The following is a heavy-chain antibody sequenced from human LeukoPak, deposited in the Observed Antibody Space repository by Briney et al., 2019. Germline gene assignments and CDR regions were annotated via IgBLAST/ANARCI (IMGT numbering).Heavy chain of an antibody. Sequence: PSETLSLTCTVSGGSISSSSYYWGWIRQPPGKGLEWIGSIYYSGSTYYNPSLKSRVTISVDTSKNQFSLKLSSVTAADTAVYYCASGPYGSGSPPYWGQGTLVTVSS. D-gene: IGHD3-10*01. CDR1: GGSISSSSYY. CDR3: ASGPYGSGSPPY. J-gene: IGHJ4*02. V-gene: IGHV4-39*01. CDR2: IYYSGST.